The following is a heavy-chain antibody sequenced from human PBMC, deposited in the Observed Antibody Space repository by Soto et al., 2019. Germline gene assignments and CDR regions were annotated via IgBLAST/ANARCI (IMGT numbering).Heavy chain of an antibody. J-gene: IGHJ6*03. Sequence: GGSLRLSCAASGFTVSSNYMSWVRQAPGKGLEWVSVIYSGGSTYYADSVKGRFTISRDNSKNTLYLQMNSLRAEDTAVYYCARENSGYEKPYYYYYYYMDVWGKGTTVTVSS. CDR1: GFTVSSNY. V-gene: IGHV3-66*01. CDR2: IYSGGST. D-gene: IGHD5-12*01. CDR3: ARENSGYEKPYYYYYYYMDV.